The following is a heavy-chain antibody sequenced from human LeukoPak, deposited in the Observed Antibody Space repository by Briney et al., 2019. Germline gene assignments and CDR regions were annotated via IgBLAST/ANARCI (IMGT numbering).Heavy chain of an antibody. V-gene: IGHV1-3*01. CDR2: INSGNGNT. Sequence: ASVKLSCKASGYTFTNCAIHWVRQAPGQRLEWMGWINSGNGNTKYSLEFQGRVAITRDTSASTAYMDLSSLRSDDTALYYCAREWLSSGDSHYSHWGQGTLVTVSS. D-gene: IGHD2-15*01. J-gene: IGHJ4*02. CDR1: GYTFTNCA. CDR3: AREWLSSGDSHYSH.